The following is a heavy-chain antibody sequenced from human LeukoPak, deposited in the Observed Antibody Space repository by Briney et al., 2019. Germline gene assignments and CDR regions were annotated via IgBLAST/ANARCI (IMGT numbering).Heavy chain of an antibody. CDR2: ISAYNGNT. CDR3: ARDGIAAAGGGGNYYYYGMDV. Sequence: ASVKVSCKASGYTFTSYGISWVRQAPGQGLEWMGWISAYNGNTNYAQKLQGRVTMTTDTSTSTAYMELRSLRSDDTAVYHCARDGIAAAGGGGNYYYYGMDVWGQGTTVTVSS. J-gene: IGHJ6*02. D-gene: IGHD6-13*01. CDR1: GYTFTSYG. V-gene: IGHV1-18*01.